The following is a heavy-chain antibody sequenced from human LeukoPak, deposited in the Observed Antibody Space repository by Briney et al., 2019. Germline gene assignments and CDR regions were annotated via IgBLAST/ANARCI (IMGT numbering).Heavy chain of an antibody. CDR3: ARDHRAGYFDQ. V-gene: IGHV3-7*01. D-gene: IGHD6-19*01. J-gene: IGHJ4*02. CDR1: GFTFSSYW. CDR2: IKESGGNG. Sequence: PGGSLRLSCAASGFTFSSYWMTWVRQAPGKGLEWGGNIKESGGNGYCVDSVKGRFTISRDNAKNLLYLQMYGLRGDDTAVYYCARDHRAGYFDQWGQGTLVTVSS.